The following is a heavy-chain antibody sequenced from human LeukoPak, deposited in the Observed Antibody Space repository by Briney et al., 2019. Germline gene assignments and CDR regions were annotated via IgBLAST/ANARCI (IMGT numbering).Heavy chain of an antibody. J-gene: IGHJ3*02. V-gene: IGHV3-30*02. D-gene: IGHD1-26*01. CDR3: PYSGSYLGAFDI. CDR2: IRYDGSNK. Sequence: GGSLRLSCAASGFTFSSYGMHWVRQAPGKGLEWVAFIRYDGSNKYYADSVKGRFTISRDNSKNTLYLQMNSLRAEDTAVYYCPYSGSYLGAFDIWGQGTMVTVSS. CDR1: GFTFSSYG.